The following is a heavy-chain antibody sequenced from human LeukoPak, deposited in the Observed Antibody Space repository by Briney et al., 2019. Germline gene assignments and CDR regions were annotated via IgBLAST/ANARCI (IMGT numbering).Heavy chain of an antibody. CDR1: GGSISSGDYY. CDR2: IYYSGST. Sequence: SETLSLTCTVSGGSISSGDYYWSWIRQPPGTGLEWIGYIYYSGSTYYNPSLKSRVTISVDTSKNQFSLKLSSVTAADTAVYYCARAPSEDTYYFDYWGQGTLVTVSS. V-gene: IGHV4-30-4*01. J-gene: IGHJ4*02. CDR3: ARAPSEDTYYFDY.